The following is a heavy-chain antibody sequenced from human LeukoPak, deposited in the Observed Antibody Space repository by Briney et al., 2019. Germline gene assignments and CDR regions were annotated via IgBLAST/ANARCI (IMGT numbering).Heavy chain of an antibody. CDR2: IIPISGTA. V-gene: IGHV1-69*05. CDR3: AKVPVFSLTISEVVTDDAFDI. CDR1: GGTFSSYA. J-gene: IGHJ3*02. Sequence: ASVKVSCKASGGTFSSYAISWVRQAPGQGLEWMGGIIPISGTANYAQKFQGRVTITTDESTSTAYMELSSLRAEDTAVYYCAKVPVFSLTISEVVTDDAFDIWGQGTIVTVSS. D-gene: IGHD3-3*01.